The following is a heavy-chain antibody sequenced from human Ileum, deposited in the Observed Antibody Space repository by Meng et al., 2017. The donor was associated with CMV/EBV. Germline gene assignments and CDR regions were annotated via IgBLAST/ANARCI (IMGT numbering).Heavy chain of an antibody. V-gene: IGHV3-66*01. CDR1: GFSVSSNY. CDR3: TRDNVGNYDFLDY. D-gene: IGHD3-22*01. J-gene: IGHJ4*02. CDR2: INSGSDT. Sequence: VPLVESGGGLVQPGGSLRLSCAASGFSVSSNYMSWVRQAPGKGLEWVSLINSGSDTFYADSVKGRFSISRDNSKNTVYLQMNSLRAEDTALYYCTRDNVGNYDFLDYWGQGTLVTVSS.